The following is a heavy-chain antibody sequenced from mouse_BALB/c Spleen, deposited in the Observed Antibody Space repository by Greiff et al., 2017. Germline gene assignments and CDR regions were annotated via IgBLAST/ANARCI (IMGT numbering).Heavy chain of an antibody. Sequence: VKLLESGPDLVAPSQSLSITCTVSGFSLTSYGVHWVRQPPGKGLEWLVVIWSDGSTTYNSALKSRLSISKDNSKSQVFLKMNSLQTDDTAMYYCARSSARGDAMDYWGQGTSVTVSS. CDR2: IWSDGST. D-gene: IGHD3-2*02. J-gene: IGHJ4*01. V-gene: IGHV2-6-2*01. CDR3: ARSSARGDAMDY. CDR1: GFSLTSYG.